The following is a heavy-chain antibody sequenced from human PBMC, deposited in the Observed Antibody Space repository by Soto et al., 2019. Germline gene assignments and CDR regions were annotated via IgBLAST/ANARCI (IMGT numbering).Heavy chain of an antibody. Sequence: GASVKVSCKASGGTFSSYAISWVRQAPGQGLEWMGGIIPIFGTANYAQKFQGRVTITADESTSTAYMELSSLRSEDTAVYYCASEPGYCSGGSCGDYWGQGTLVTVSS. J-gene: IGHJ4*02. D-gene: IGHD2-15*01. CDR3: ASEPGYCSGGSCGDY. V-gene: IGHV1-69*13. CDR1: GGTFSSYA. CDR2: IIPIFGTA.